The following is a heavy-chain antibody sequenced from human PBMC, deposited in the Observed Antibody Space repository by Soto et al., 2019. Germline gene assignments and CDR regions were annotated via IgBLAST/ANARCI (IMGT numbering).Heavy chain of an antibody. CDR2: IYYSGTT. J-gene: IGHJ3*01. CDR3: ARGDRGGFDL. CDR1: GGSIIPHY. Sequence: PSETLSLTCTVSGGSIIPHYWAWIRQSPGKGLEWIGYIYYSGTTSYNPSLKSRVTLSLETSKSQFSLRLSSVTASDTAVYYCARGDRGGFDLWGHGTVVTVSS. V-gene: IGHV4-59*08. D-gene: IGHD3-10*01.